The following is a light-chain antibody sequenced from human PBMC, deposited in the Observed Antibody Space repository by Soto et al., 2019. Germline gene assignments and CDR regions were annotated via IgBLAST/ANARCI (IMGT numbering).Light chain of an antibody. V-gene: IGLV2-11*01. CDR2: DVS. Sequence: QSALTQPRSVSGSPGQSVTISCTGTRSDVGSYNSVSWYQQHPGKAPKLIIYDVSQRPSGVPDRFFGSKSGNTASLTISGLQTEDEADYHCCSYVGGYPFVLFGEGTKLTVL. J-gene: IGLJ2*01. CDR1: RSDVGSYNS. CDR3: CSYVGGYPFVL.